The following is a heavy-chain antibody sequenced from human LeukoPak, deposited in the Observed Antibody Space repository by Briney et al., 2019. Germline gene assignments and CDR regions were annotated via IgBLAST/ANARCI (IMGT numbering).Heavy chain of an antibody. CDR1: GLTFSSYT. CDR2: ISSGSRYI. J-gene: IGHJ4*02. V-gene: IGHV3-21*01. Sequence: GGSLRLSCAASGLTFSSYTMNWVRQAPGKGLEWVSSISSGSRYIYYADSVKGRFTISGDNAKNSLYLRMNSLRAEDTAVHYCAKTTSSGWNWGQGTLVTVSS. CDR3: AKTTSSGWN. D-gene: IGHD6-19*01.